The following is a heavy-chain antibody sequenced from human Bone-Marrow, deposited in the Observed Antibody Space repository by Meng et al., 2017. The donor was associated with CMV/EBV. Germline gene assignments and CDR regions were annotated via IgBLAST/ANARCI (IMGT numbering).Heavy chain of an antibody. V-gene: IGHV1-2*02. CDR2: INPNSGGT. J-gene: IGHJ5*02. CDR1: GYTFTGYY. Sequence: ASVKVSCKASGYTFTGYYVHWVRQAPGQGLEWMGWINPNSGGTNYAQKFQGRVTMTRDTSISTAYMELSRLRSVDTAVYYCARDRDPLVAVRLGWFDPWGQGTLVTVSS. D-gene: IGHD2-15*01. CDR3: ARDRDPLVAVRLGWFDP.